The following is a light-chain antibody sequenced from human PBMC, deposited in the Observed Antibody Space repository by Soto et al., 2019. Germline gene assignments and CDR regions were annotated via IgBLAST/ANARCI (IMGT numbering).Light chain of an antibody. Sequence: EIGLTQSPGILSLSPGERATLSCRASQTVSSNYLAWYQQKPGQAPRLLIYGASSRATGIPDRFSGSGSGTDIPITISSLEPEDVAVFYRHQYGSSPWTFGQGTKVEIK. V-gene: IGKV3-20*01. CDR1: QTVSSNY. CDR3: HQYGSSPWT. CDR2: GAS. J-gene: IGKJ1*01.